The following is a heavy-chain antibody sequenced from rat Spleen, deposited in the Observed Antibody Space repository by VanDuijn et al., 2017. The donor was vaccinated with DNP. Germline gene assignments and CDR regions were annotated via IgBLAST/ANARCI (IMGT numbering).Heavy chain of an antibody. V-gene: IGHV5-25*01. CDR3: ATLNSYWYFDF. J-gene: IGHJ1*01. Sequence: EVQLVESGGGLVPPGRSLKLSCAASGFTFNNYDMAWVRQAPTKGLEWVASINSSGGTTYYRDSVKGRFTVSRDNAKSTLYLQMDSLRSEDTATYYCATLNSYWYFDFWGPGTMVTVSS. CDR2: INSSGGTT. CDR1: GFTFNNYD.